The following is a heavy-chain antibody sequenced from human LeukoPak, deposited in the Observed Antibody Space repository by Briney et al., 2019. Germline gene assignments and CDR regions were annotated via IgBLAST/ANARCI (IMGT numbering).Heavy chain of an antibody. V-gene: IGHV3-30*14. D-gene: IGHD3-16*01. CDR3: AREISRFGI. CDR2: ISYDGSNE. J-gene: IGHJ4*02. CDR1: RFTFSNYA. Sequence: GGSLRLSCAASRFTFSNYAMHWVRQAPGKGLEGVAVISYDGSNEYYADSVKGRFTISRDDPKNTLYLQMNSLRADDAAVYYCAREISRFGIWGQGTRVTVSS.